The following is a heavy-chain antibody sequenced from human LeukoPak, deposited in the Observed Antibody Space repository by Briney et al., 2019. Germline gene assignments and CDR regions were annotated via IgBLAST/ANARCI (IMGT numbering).Heavy chain of an antibody. CDR2: IYYSGST. V-gene: IGHV4-59*08. CDR1: GGSISSYY. Sequence: SETLSLTCTVSGGSISSYYWSWIRQPPGKGLEWIGYIYYSGSTNYNPSLKSRVTISVDTSKNQFSLKLSSVTAADTAVYYCARSYYYGMDVWGQGTTVTVFS. CDR3: ARSYYYGMDV. J-gene: IGHJ6*02.